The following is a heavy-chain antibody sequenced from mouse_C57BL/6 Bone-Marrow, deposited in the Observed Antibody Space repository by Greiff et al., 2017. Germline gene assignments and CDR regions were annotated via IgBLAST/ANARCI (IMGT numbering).Heavy chain of an antibody. CDR1: GVDFSRYW. D-gene: IGHD2-5*01. J-gene: IGHJ2*01. Sequence: EADGVDFSRYWMSWVRRAPGKGLEWIGEINPDSSTINYAPSLKDKFIISRDNAKNTLYLQMSKVRSEDTALYYCASAYYSNFDYWGQGTTLTVSS. CDR3: ASAYYSNFDY. CDR2: INPDSSTI. V-gene: IGHV4-1*01.